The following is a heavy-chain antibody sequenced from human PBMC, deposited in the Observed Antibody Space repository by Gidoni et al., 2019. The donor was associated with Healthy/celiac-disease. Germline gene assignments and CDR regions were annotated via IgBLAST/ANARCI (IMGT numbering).Heavy chain of an antibody. D-gene: IGHD2-21*02. CDR1: RFTFSRYA. J-gene: IGHJ4*02. CDR2: ISGSGGST. V-gene: IGHV3-23*01. CDR3: AKAPTFVVVTASIDY. Sequence: EVQLLESGGGLVQPGGSLRLSCPASRFTFSRYAMSWVRQAPGKGLEWVSAISGSGGSTYYADSVKGRFTISRDNSKNTLYLQMNSLRAEDTAVYYCAKAPTFVVVTASIDYWGQGTLVTVSS.